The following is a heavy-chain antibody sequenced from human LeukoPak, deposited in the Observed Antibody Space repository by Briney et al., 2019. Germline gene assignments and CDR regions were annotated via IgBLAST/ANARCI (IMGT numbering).Heavy chain of an antibody. CDR3: ARVGGIAAAGIMHNWFDP. V-gene: IGHV3-33*08. D-gene: IGHD6-13*01. J-gene: IGHJ5*02. CDR2: IWYDGSNK. Sequence: GGSLRLSCAASGFTFSNYAMSWVRQAPGKGLEWVAVIWYDGSNKYYADSVKGRFTISRDNSKNTLYLQMNSLRAEDTAVYYCARVGGIAAAGIMHNWFDPWGQGTLVTVSS. CDR1: GFTFSNYA.